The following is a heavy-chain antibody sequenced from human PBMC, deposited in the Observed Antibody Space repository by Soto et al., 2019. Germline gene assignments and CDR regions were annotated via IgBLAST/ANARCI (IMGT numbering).Heavy chain of an antibody. Sequence: GGSLRLSCAASGFTFSSYCMHWVRQAPGKGLEWVAVISYDGSNKYYADSVKGRFTISRDNSKNTLYLQMNSLRAEDTAVYYCAKDPAGGYYDFWSGQSYYYYYGMDVWGQGTTVTVSS. V-gene: IGHV3-30*18. CDR1: GFTFSSYC. D-gene: IGHD3-3*01. J-gene: IGHJ6*02. CDR2: ISYDGSNK. CDR3: AKDPAGGYYDFWSGQSYYYYYGMDV.